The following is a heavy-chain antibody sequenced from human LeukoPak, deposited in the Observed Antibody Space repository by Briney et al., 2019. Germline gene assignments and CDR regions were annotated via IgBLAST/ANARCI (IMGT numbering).Heavy chain of an antibody. V-gene: IGHV3-48*03. Sequence: QPGGSLRLSCAASGFAFSSYAMSWVRQAPGKGLEWVSGFSSGGTTIYYADSVKGRFTISRDNAKNSLYLQMNSLRAEDTAVYYCARVLPHSDPLDYWGQGTLVTVSS. CDR3: ARVLPHSDPLDY. CDR1: GFAFSSYA. D-gene: IGHD2-15*01. CDR2: FSSGGTTI. J-gene: IGHJ4*02.